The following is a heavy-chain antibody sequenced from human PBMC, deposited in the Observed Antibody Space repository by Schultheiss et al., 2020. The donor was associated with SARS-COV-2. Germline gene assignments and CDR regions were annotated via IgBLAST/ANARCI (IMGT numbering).Heavy chain of an antibody. V-gene: IGHV3-30-3*01. J-gene: IGHJ4*02. CDR2: ISYDGSNK. Sequence: GGSLRLSCAASGFTFSSYAMHWVRQAPGKGLEWVAVISYDGSNKYYADSVKGRFTISRDNSKNTLYLQMNSLRAEDTAVYYCARELQWRGQILDYWGQGTLVTVSS. CDR3: ARELQWRGQILDY. D-gene: IGHD6-19*01. CDR1: GFTFSSYA.